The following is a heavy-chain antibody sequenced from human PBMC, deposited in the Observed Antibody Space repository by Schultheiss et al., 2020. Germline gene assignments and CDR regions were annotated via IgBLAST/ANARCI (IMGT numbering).Heavy chain of an antibody. J-gene: IGHJ5*02. D-gene: IGHD1-26*01. CDR1: GGSISSYY. CDR3: ARSGSYYRGWFDP. V-gene: IGHV4-59*12. CDR2: IYYSGST. Sequence: SETLSLTCTVSGGSISSYYWSWIRQPPGKGLEWIAYIYYSGSTYYNPSLKSRVTISVDTSKNQFSLKLSSVTAADTAVYYCARSGSYYRGWFDPWGQGTLVTVSS.